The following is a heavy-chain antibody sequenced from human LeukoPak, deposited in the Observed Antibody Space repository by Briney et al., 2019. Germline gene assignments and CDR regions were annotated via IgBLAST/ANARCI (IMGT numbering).Heavy chain of an antibody. CDR2: IYYSGST. D-gene: IGHD1-26*01. CDR1: GGSVSSGSYY. J-gene: IGHJ5*02. Sequence: SETLSLTCTVSGGSVSSGSYYWSWIRQPPGKGLEWIGYIYYSGSTNYNPSLKSRVTISVDTSKNQFSLKLSSVSAADTAVYYCARVLVGATRWFDPWGQGTLVTVSS. V-gene: IGHV4-61*01. CDR3: ARVLVGATRWFDP.